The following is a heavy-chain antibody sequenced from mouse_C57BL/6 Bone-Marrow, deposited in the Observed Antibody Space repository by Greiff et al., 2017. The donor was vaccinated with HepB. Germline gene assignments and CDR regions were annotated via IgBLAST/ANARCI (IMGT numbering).Heavy chain of an antibody. CDR2: IWWDDDK. Sequence: QVQLKESGPGLLQPSQTLSLTCSFSGFSLSTFGMGVGWIRQPSGKGLEWLAHIWWDDDKYYNPALKSRLTISKATSKNQVLLKIANVDTAATATYYCARDYYCSTAFAYWGPGTLVTVAA. CDR3: ARDYYCSTAFAY. V-gene: IGHV8-8*01. J-gene: IGHJ3*01. D-gene: IGHD1-1*01. CDR1: GFSLSTFGMG.